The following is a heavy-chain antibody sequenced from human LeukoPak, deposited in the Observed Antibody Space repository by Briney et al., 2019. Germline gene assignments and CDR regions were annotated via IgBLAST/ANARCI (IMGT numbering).Heavy chain of an antibody. CDR2: TYYRSKWYN. Sequence: SQTLSLTCAISGDSVSSNSAVWNWIRQSPSRGLEWLGRTYYRSKWYNDYAVSVKSRITIKPDTSKNQFSLQLNSATPEDTPVYYCARLGLGGAFDIWGQGTMVTVSS. V-gene: IGHV6-1*01. CDR1: GDSVSSNSAV. CDR3: ARLGLGGAFDI. D-gene: IGHD2-15*01. J-gene: IGHJ3*02.